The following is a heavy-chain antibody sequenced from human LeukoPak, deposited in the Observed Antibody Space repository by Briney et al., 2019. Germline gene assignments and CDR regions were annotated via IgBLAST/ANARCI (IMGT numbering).Heavy chain of an antibody. D-gene: IGHD3-22*01. CDR2: INHSGST. CDR1: GGSFSGYY. J-gene: IGHJ4*02. V-gene: IGHV4-34*01. Sequence: PSETLSLTCAVYGGSFSGYYWSWIRQPPGKGLEWIGEINHSGSTYYNPSLKSRVTVSVDTSKNQFSLKVTSVTAADTAVYYCARDVVTKIQYWGQGILVSVSS. CDR3: ARDVVTKIQY.